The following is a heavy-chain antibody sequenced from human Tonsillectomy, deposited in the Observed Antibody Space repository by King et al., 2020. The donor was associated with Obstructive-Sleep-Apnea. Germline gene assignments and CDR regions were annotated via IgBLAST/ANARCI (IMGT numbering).Heavy chain of an antibody. Sequence: VQLVESGGGLVQPGRSLRLSCAASGFTFDDYAMHWVRQVPGKGLEWVSGISWNSVSIGYADSVKGRFTISRDNAKNSLYLQMNSLRVEDTALYYCGKVIAVAGMVAVDYWGQGTLVTVSS. V-gene: IGHV3-9*01. D-gene: IGHD6-19*01. J-gene: IGHJ4*02. CDR1: GFTFDDYA. CDR2: ISWNSVSI. CDR3: GKVIAVAGMVAVDY.